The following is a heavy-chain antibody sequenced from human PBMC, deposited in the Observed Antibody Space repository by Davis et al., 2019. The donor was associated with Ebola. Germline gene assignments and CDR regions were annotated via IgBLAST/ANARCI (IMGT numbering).Heavy chain of an antibody. D-gene: IGHD3-10*01. CDR3: ASSFGSGSYRV. Sequence: MPSETLSLTCAVYGGSFSGYYWSWIRQPPGKGLEWIGEINHSGSTNYNPSLKSRVTISVDTSKNQFSLKLSSVTAADTAVYYCASSFGSGSYRVWGQGTLVTVSS. V-gene: IGHV4-34*01. CDR1: GGSFSGYY. CDR2: INHSGST. J-gene: IGHJ4*02.